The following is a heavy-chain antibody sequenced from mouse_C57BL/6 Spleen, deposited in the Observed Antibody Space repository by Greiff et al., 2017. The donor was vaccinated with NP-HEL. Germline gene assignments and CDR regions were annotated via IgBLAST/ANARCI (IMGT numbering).Heavy chain of an antibody. V-gene: IGHV1-69*01. Sequence: QVQLQQPGAELVMPGASVKLSCKASGYTFTSYWMHWVKQRPGQGLEWIGEIDPSDSYTNYNQKFKGKSTLTVDNSSSTAYMQLSSLTSEDSAVYYCARRGNSNYEAWFAYWGQGTLVTVSA. CDR2: IDPSDSYT. J-gene: IGHJ3*01. CDR1: GYTFTSYW. CDR3: ARRGNSNYEAWFAY. D-gene: IGHD2-5*01.